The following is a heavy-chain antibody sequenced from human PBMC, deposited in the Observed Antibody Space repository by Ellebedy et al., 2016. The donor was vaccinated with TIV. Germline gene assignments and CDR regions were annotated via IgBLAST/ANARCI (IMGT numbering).Heavy chain of an antibody. CDR2: IYYSGST. V-gene: IGHV4-59*08. CDR1: GGSISSYY. CDR3: ARLTYYYGSGSYPSYGMDV. Sequence: GSLRLXXTVSGGSISSYYWSWIRQPPGKGLEWIGYIYYSGSTNYNPSLKSRVTISVDTSKNQFSLKLSSVTAADTAVYYCARLTYYYGSGSYPSYGMDVWGQGTTVTVSS. J-gene: IGHJ6*02. D-gene: IGHD3-10*01.